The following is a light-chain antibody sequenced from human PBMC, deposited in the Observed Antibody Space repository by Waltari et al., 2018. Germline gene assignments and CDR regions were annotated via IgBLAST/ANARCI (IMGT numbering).Light chain of an antibody. CDR2: VTS. CDR3: QQYNEWPYT. V-gene: IGKV3-15*01. J-gene: IGKJ2*01. CDR1: KNIGNN. Sequence: ETIMTQSPATLSVSPGESDSLSCRASKNIGNNLAWYQQTPGQAPRLIIYVTSSRSTGIPGRFFGAGSWTDFTLTISSLQSEDFGVYYFQQYNEWPYTFGQGTKVDLK.